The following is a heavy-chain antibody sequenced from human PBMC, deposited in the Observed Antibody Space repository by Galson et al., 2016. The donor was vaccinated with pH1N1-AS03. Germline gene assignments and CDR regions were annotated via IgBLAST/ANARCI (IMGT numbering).Heavy chain of an antibody. V-gene: IGHV1-8*01. Sequence: SVKVSCKASGYTFTNYDINWVRQAPGQGLEWMGWMNPDTGNAGYAEQFQGRVTMTRNTSISTAYMELSSLRSEDTAVYYCARAPTKYYEMLTGYYRVWFDPWGQGTLVAVSS. J-gene: IGHJ5*02. D-gene: IGHD3-9*01. CDR1: GYTFTNYD. CDR2: MNPDTGNA. CDR3: ARAPTKYYEMLTGYYRVWFDP.